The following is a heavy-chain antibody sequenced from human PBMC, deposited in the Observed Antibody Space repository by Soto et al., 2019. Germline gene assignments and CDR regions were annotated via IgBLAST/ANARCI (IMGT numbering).Heavy chain of an antibody. CDR1: GFTFRSHG. V-gene: IGHV3-23*01. CDR3: AKANRYCSSTSCYNDP. D-gene: IGHD2-2*01. CDR2: ISGSGGST. Sequence: GGSLRLSCAASGFTFRSHGMHWVRQAPGKGLEWVSAISGSGGSTYYADSVKGRFTISRDNSKNTLYLQMNSLRAEDTAVYYCAKANRYCSSTSCYNDPWGQGTLVTVSS. J-gene: IGHJ5*02.